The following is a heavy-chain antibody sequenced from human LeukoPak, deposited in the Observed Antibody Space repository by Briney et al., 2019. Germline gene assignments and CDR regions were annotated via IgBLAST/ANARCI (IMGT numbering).Heavy chain of an antibody. J-gene: IGHJ5*02. Sequence: GESLQISCKGSGYSFTSYWIAWVRPMPEKGLEWMWIIYPGDSDTRYSPSFRGQVTISADKSINTAYLQWSSLKASDTAMYYCARRDSASYWFDPWGQGTLVTVSS. D-gene: IGHD3-10*01. CDR3: ARRDSASYWFDP. CDR1: GYSFTSYW. CDR2: IYPGDSDT. V-gene: IGHV5-51*01.